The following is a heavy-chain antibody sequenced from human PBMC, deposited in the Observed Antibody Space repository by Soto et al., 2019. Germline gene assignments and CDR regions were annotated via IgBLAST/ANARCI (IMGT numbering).Heavy chain of an antibody. J-gene: IGHJ6*02. CDR2: ISAYNGKT. Sequence: QVQLVQSGGEVKKPGASVKLSCTASGYTFTSYGISWVRQAPGQGLEWMGWISAYNGKTNYAQNVQGRVNMTTDTSTRTAYMALRSLRSDDTAVYYCARGGDVNYYHGMDVWGQGTTVTVSS. V-gene: IGHV1-18*01. D-gene: IGHD5-12*01. CDR3: ARGGDVNYYHGMDV. CDR1: GYTFTSYG.